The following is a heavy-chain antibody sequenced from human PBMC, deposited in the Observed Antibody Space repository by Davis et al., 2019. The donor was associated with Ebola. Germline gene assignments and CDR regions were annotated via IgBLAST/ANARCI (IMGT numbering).Heavy chain of an antibody. CDR3: ATMNDYGDYGGGYWYFDL. CDR1: GGSFSGYY. J-gene: IGHJ2*01. V-gene: IGHV4-34*01. CDR2: INHSGST. Sequence: SQTLSLTCAVYGGSFSGYYWSWIRQPPGKGLEWIGEINHSGSTNYNPSLKSRVTISVDTSKNQFSLKLSSVTAADTAVYYCATMNDYGDYGGGYWYFDLWGRGTLVTVSS. D-gene: IGHD4-17*01.